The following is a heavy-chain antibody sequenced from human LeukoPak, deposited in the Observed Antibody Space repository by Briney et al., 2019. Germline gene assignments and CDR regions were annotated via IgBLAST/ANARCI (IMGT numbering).Heavy chain of an antibody. CDR3: ARVWSGNYYEDRGAFDI. D-gene: IGHD3-22*01. Sequence: SQTLSLTCTVSGGSISSGSYYWSWIRQPAGKGLEWIGRIYTSGSTNYNPSLKGRVTISVDTSKNQFSLKLTSVTAADTAIYYCARVWSGNYYEDRGAFDIWGHGTMVTVSS. J-gene: IGHJ3*02. V-gene: IGHV4-61*02. CDR1: GGSISSGSYY. CDR2: IYTSGST.